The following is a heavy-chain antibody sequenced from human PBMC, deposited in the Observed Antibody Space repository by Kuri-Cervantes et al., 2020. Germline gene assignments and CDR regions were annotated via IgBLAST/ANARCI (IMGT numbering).Heavy chain of an antibody. J-gene: IGHJ5*02. CDR2: MSTGGTTI. Sequence: GESLKISCAVSGFNFRDHEMNWVRQAPGKGLEWVSYMSTGGTTISYADSVRGRFTISRDYARNSLYLQMNSLRAEDTAVYYCAVQGGIAAWGQGTLVTVSS. V-gene: IGHV3-48*03. CDR3: AVQGGIAA. CDR1: GFNFRDHE. D-gene: IGHD6-13*01.